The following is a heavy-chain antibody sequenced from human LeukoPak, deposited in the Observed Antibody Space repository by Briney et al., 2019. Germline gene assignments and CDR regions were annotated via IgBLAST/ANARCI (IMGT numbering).Heavy chain of an antibody. J-gene: IGHJ6*02. V-gene: IGHV3-30*18. CDR1: GFTFSSYG. Sequence: GRSLRLSCAASGFTFSSYGMPWVRQAPGKGLEWVAVISYDGSNKYYADSVKGRFTISRDNSKSTLYLQMNSLRAEDTAVYYCAKEIAVSSPHYYYYYGMDVWGQGTTVTVSS. CDR3: AKEIAVSSPHYYYYYGMDV. CDR2: ISYDGSNK. D-gene: IGHD6-19*01.